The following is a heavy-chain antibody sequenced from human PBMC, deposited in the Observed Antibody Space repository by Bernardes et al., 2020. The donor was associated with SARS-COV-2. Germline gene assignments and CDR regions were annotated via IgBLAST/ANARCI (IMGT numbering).Heavy chain of an antibody. J-gene: IGHJ6*02. Sequence: GGSLRLSCVASGFTFSSYSMNWVRQAPGKGLEWVSFISRNGDSIHNTESVKGRFFVSRDNAKNSMFLQMNSLRDEDAAVYFCVRDGTRVEGSRYYYYGMDVWGQGTTVTVS. D-gene: IGHD3-3*01. CDR3: VRDGTRVEGSRYYYYGMDV. V-gene: IGHV3-48*02. CDR1: GFTFSSYS. CDR2: ISRNGDSI.